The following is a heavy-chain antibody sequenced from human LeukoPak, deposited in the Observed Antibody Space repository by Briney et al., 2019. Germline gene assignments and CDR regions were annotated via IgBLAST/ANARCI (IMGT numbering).Heavy chain of an antibody. CDR1: GFTFSSYA. V-gene: IGHV3-64*01. Sequence: PGGSLRLSCAASGFTFSSYAMHWVRQAPGKGLEYVSAISSNGGSTFYANSVKGRFTISRDTSKNTLYLQMGSLRADDMAVYYCVRVSGSYGYWGQETLVTVSS. CDR2: ISSNGGST. CDR3: VRVSGSYGY. D-gene: IGHD1-26*01. J-gene: IGHJ4*02.